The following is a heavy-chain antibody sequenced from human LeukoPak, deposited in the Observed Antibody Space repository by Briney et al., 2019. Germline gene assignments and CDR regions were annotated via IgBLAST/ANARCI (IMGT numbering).Heavy chain of an antibody. Sequence: GGSLRLSCAASGFTFSNYAMSWVRQAPGKGLEWVSGITGSGGSTYYADSVKGRFTISRDNAKNTLYLQMNSLRAEDTAVYYCARGGSNWNDFDYWGQGTLVTVSS. D-gene: IGHD1-20*01. CDR1: GFTFSNYA. V-gene: IGHV3-23*01. CDR3: ARGGSNWNDFDY. J-gene: IGHJ4*02. CDR2: ITGSGGST.